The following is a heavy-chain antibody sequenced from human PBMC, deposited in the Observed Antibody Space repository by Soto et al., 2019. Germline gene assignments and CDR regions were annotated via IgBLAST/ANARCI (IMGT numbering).Heavy chain of an antibody. CDR3: AREVSGTGAFDY. D-gene: IGHD2-8*02. Sequence: QVQLEQSGPGLVKPSQTLSLTCNISGGSITSTNHYWSWIRQSPREGLEWIGYIFDSGTTHYNPSLKRRVTILGDTSQSQFSLTMHYVTVADSAVYYCAREVSGTGAFDYWGRGTLVTVSS. CDR1: GGSITSTNHY. V-gene: IGHV4-30-4*01. J-gene: IGHJ4*02. CDR2: IFDSGTT.